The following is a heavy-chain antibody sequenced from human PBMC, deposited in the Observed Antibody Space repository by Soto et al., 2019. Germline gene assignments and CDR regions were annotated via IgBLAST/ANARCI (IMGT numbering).Heavy chain of an antibody. V-gene: IGHV1-3*01. CDR2: INAGNGNT. J-gene: IGHJ4*02. Sequence: ASVKVSCKASGYTFTSYAMHWVRQAPGQRLEWMGWINAGNGNTKYSQKFQGRVTITRDTSASTAYMELSSLRSEDTAVYYCARGLLYYYDRMKDFDYWGQGTLVTVSS. CDR1: GYTFTSYA. D-gene: IGHD3-22*01. CDR3: ARGLLYYYDRMKDFDY.